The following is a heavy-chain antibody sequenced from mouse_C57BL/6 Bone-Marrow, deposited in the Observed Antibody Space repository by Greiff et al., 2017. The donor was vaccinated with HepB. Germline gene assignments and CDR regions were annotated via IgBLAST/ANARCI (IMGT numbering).Heavy chain of an antibody. J-gene: IGHJ4*01. CDR3: ARPSLTGVLYAMDY. CDR1: GFTFSDYG. V-gene: IGHV5-17*01. CDR2: ISSGSSTI. Sequence: EVHLVESGGGLVKPGGSLKLSCAASGFTFSDYGMHWVRQAPEKGLEWVAYISSGSSTIYYADTVKGRFTISRDNAKNTLFLQMTSLRSEDTAMYYCARPSLTGVLYAMDYWGQGTSVTVSS. D-gene: IGHD4-1*01.